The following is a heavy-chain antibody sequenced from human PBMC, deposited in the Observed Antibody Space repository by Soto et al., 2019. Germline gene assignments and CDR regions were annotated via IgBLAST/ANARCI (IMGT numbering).Heavy chain of an antibody. V-gene: IGHV4-59*01. D-gene: IGHD2-21*02. CDR2: IYFGGTT. Sequence: SETLSLTCTVSGGSFSPNYWAWIRQPPGKGLEWVGYIYFGGTTVYNPSLKSRVTISVDTSNNQFYLKVNSVTAADTAVYYCARDLWGYCGTDCYPLDVWGQGTTVTVSS. J-gene: IGHJ6*02. CDR3: ARDLWGYCGTDCYPLDV. CDR1: GGSFSPNY.